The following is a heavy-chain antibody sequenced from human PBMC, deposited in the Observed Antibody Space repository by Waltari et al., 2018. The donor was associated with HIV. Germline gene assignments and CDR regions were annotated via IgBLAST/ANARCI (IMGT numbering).Heavy chain of an antibody. Sequence: EVQLLESGGGLVQPGGTLILSCAASGFTFSSYWMHWGRQAPGKGLVWVSRINSDGSSTNYADSVKGRFTISRDNAKNTVYLQMNSLRAEDTALYYCASLYNYVWGSPPPFDYWGQGTLVTVSS. J-gene: IGHJ4*02. D-gene: IGHD3-16*01. CDR1: GFTFSSYW. V-gene: IGHV3-74*01. CDR2: INSDGSST. CDR3: ASLYNYVWGSPPPFDY.